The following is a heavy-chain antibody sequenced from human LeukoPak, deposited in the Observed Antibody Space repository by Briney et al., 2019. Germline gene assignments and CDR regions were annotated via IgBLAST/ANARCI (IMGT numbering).Heavy chain of an antibody. D-gene: IGHD3-22*01. Sequence: PSETLSVTCTISGDSISRSSYYWDWIRQCPGKGLEWIGTIYYSGSTYYNASLKSRLFISIDTSNNQFSLRLSFVTAADTAVYYCARRRYYDSTGYLDWGQGTLITVSS. CDR2: IYYSGST. CDR3: ARRRYYDSTGYLD. J-gene: IGHJ1*01. V-gene: IGHV4-39*01. CDR1: GDSISRSSYY.